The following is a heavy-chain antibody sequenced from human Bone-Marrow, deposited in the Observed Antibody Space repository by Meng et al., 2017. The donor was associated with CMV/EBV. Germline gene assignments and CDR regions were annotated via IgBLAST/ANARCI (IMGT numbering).Heavy chain of an antibody. CDR2: IDYSGGS. V-gene: IGHV4-39*01. J-gene: IGHJ5*02. CDR1: GCSISSSSYC. Sequence: AETLSLTCTVSGCSISSSSYCWGWIRQPPGKGLEWIGSIDYSGGSYYNPSLKSRVTISVDTSKKQFSLKISFVTAADTAVYYCARVGRDSDFWRGPLGWFDPWGQGTLVTVSS. CDR3: ARVGRDSDFWRGPLGWFDP. D-gene: IGHD3-3*01.